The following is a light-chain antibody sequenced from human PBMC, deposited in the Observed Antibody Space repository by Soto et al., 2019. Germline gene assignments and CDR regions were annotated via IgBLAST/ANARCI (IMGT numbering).Light chain of an antibody. V-gene: IGKV2-30*01. J-gene: IGKJ1*01. CDR2: KVS. CDR3: MQGSHWPRT. Sequence: EVVMTQSPLSLPVTLGQPASISCRSSQSLVNSDGNTYLNWFHQRPGQSPRRLIYKVSNRDSGVPDRFGGRGSGTDFTLRISRVEAEDVGVYYCMQGSHWPRTFGQGTRVEIK. CDR1: QSLVNSDGNTY.